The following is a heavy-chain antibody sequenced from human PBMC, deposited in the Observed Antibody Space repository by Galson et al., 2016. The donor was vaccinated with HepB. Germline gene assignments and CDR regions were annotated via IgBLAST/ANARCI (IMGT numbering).Heavy chain of an antibody. CDR1: GLSLSNYW. J-gene: IGHJ5*01. V-gene: IGHV3-7*01. Sequence: SLRLSCAASGLSLSNYWMIWVRQAPGKGLEWVANINQDGSQTNYGDSVKGRFTISSDNAKNSLYLQMNSLKADDPGVYSCARGHLDSWGQGTLVTVSS. CDR3: ARGHLDS. CDR2: INQDGSQT.